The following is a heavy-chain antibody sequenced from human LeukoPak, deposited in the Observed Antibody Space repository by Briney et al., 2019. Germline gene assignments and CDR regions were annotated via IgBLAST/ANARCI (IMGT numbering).Heavy chain of an antibody. V-gene: IGHV3-74*01. J-gene: IGHJ4*02. CDR3: ARVVYCSRTSCPLDC. D-gene: IGHD2-2*01. Sequence: ETLSLTCAVYGGSFSGSYWSWVRQAPGKGLVWVSRINGDGSSTTYADSVKGRFTISRDNAKNTLYLQMNSLRAEDTAVYYCARVVYCSRTSCPLDCWGQGTLVTVSS. CDR2: INGDGSST. CDR1: GGSFSGSY.